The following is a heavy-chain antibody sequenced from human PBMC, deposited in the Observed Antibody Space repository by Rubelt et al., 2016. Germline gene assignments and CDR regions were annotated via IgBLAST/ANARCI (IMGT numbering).Heavy chain of an antibody. D-gene: IGHD3-22*01. J-gene: IGHJ4*02. CDR1: GGSFSRYF. Sequence: QVQLQQWGAGLLKPSETLSLTCAVYGGSFSRYFWGWIRQPPGKGLEWIGSINYSGKTYYNPSLKSRVTISVDTSKNQFSLKLSSGTAADTAVYFCGRGFSGFYFWVDSWGRGALVTVSS. CDR3: GRGFSGFYFWVDS. V-gene: IGHV4-34*01. CDR2: INYSGKT.